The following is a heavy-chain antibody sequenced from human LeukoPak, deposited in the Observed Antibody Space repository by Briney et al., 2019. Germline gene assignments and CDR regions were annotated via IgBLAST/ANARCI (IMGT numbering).Heavy chain of an antibody. V-gene: IGHV3-23*01. D-gene: IGHD3-16*02. J-gene: IGHJ4*02. CDR1: GFTFSSYA. CDR2: ISGSGHST. CDR3: ARDAGSYLDY. Sequence: GGSLRLSCAASGFTFSSYAMSWVRQAPGKGLEWVSAISGSGHSTYYADSVKGRFTISRDNSKNTLSLQMNSLRAEDTAVYYCARDAGSYLDYWGQGTLVTVSS.